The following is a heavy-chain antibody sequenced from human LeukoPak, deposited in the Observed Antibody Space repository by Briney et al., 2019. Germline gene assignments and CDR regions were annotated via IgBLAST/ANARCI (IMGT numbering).Heavy chain of an antibody. V-gene: IGHV4-59*01. J-gene: IGHJ4*02. CDR3: ASSIYAIAAAAY. D-gene: IGHD6-13*01. CDR1: GGSISSYY. CDR2: IYYSGST. Sequence: SETLSLTCTVSGGSISSYYWSWIRQPPGKGLEWIGYIYYSGSTNYNPSLKSRVIISVDTSKNQFSLKLSSVTAADTAVYYCASSIYAIAAAAYWGQGTLVTVSS.